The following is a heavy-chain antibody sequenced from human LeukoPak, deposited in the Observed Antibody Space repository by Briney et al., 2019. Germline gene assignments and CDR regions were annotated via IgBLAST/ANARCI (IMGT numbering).Heavy chain of an antibody. CDR2: IYHSGST. CDR1: GGSISRSDW. V-gene: IGHV4-4*02. J-gene: IGHJ4*02. Sequence: PSGTLSLTCAVSGGSISRSDWWSWVRQPPGKGLEWIGEIYHSGSTNYNPSLKSRVTISVDKSKNQFSLNLSSLTAADTAVYFCVRWAYSDNSAIDYWGQGTLVTVSS. D-gene: IGHD3-22*01. CDR3: VRWAYSDNSAIDY.